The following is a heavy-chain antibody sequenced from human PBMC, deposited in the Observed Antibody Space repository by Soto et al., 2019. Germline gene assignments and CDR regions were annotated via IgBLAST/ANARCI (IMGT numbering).Heavy chain of an antibody. CDR3: AGDRSGGDYYYYGMDV. CDR2: ISYDGSNK. V-gene: IGHV3-30-3*01. J-gene: IGHJ6*02. D-gene: IGHD3-10*01. Sequence: QVQLVESGGGVVQPGRSLRLSCAASGFTFSSYAMHWVRQAPGKGLEWVAVISYDGSNKYYADSVKGRFTISRDNSKNTLYLQMNSLRAEDTAVYYCAGDRSGGDYYYYGMDVWGQGTTVTVSS. CDR1: GFTFSSYA.